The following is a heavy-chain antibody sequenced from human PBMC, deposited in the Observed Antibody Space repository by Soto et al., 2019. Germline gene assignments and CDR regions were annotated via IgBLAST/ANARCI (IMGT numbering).Heavy chain of an antibody. CDR2: SSNSGSFT. CDR1: GFPLSDHY. D-gene: IGHD5-18*01. Sequence: PGGSLRLSCAAWGFPLSDHYISWIRHAPWKGLEWIGYSSNSGSFTRYADSVKGRFYISRDNAKSSLYLQISSLRGDDTATYSCVKSGYRYNRLDYCCQGTPIPFSS. J-gene: IGHJ4*02. V-gene: IGHV3-11*06. CDR3: VKSGYRYNRLDY.